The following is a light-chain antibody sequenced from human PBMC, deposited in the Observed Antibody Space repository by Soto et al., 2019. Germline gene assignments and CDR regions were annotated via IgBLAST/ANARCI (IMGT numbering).Light chain of an antibody. J-gene: IGLJ2*01. CDR3: AASDDSLSGPG. CDR1: RSNIGNNF. Sequence: QSVLNQPPSASGTPGQTVTMSCSGSRSNIGNNFVYWYQQFPGRAPKLLIYSDDQRPSGVPDRFSGSKSGTSASLAISGLRSEDEADYYCAASDDSLSGPGFGGGTKVTVL. V-gene: IGLV1-47*02. CDR2: SDD.